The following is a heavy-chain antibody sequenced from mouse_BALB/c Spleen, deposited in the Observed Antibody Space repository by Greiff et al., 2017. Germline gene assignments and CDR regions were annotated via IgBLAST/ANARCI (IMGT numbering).Heavy chain of an antibody. CDR3: ASFNRFYAMDY. CDR2: IWAGGST. D-gene: IGHD2-14*01. Sequence: VMLVESGPGLVAPSQSLSITCTVSGFSLTSYGVHWVRQPPGKGLEWLGVIWAGGSTNYNSALMSRLSISKDNSKSQVFLKMNSLQTDDTAMYYCASFNRFYAMDYWGQGTSVTVSS. J-gene: IGHJ4*01. CDR1: GFSLTSYG. V-gene: IGHV2-9*02.